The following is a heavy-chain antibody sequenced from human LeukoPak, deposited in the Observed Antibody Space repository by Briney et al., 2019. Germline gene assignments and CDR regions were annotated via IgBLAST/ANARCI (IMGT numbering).Heavy chain of an antibody. CDR2: ISGDGGST. D-gene: IGHD3-3*01. V-gene: IGHV3-43*02. Sequence: PGRSLRLSCAASGFTLDDYAMHWVRQAPGKGLEWVSLISGDGGSTYYADSVKGRFTISRDNSKNSLYLQMNSLRTEDTALYYCAKSRTIFGVTYYYYYGMDVWGQGTTVTVSS. CDR1: GFTLDDYA. CDR3: AKSRTIFGVTYYYYYGMDV. J-gene: IGHJ6*02.